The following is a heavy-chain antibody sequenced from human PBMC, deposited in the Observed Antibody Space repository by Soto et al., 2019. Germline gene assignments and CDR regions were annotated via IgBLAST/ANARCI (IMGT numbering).Heavy chain of an antibody. D-gene: IGHD4-4*01. CDR1: GGSIRSSNW. Sequence: ASETLSLTCAVSGGSIRSSNWWSWVRQPPGKGLEWIGKIYHSGSTNYNPSLKSRVTISVDKSKNQFSLNLSSVTAADTAVYFCARTYCTTTACQAHGIDVWGQGTTVTVSS. CDR3: ARTYCTTTACQAHGIDV. CDR2: IYHSGST. V-gene: IGHV4-4*02. J-gene: IGHJ6*02.